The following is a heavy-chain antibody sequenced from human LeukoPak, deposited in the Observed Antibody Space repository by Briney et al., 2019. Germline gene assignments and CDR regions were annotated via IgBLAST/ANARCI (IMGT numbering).Heavy chain of an antibody. J-gene: IGHJ5*02. V-gene: IGHV3-11*04. CDR1: GFTFSDYY. CDR3: ARDRAYYTVTGWFDP. Sequence: GGSLRLSSAASGFTFSDYYMSWIRQAPGKGLEWVSYISSSGSTLYYADSVKGRFTISRDNAKNSLYLQMNSLRAEDTAVYYCARDRAYYTVTGWFDPWGQGTLVTVSS. D-gene: IGHD3-10*01. CDR2: ISSSGSTL.